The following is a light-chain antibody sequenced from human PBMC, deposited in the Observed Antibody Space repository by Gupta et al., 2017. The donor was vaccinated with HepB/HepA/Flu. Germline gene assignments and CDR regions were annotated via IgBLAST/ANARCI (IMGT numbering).Light chain of an antibody. Sequence: IVLPPSPGSLSLSPGERVTLSCKASQSVSSDHVAWYQQKTGQAPRLLIYGAFNRATGIPDTFSGSGSGTDFTLTISRLEHEDFAVYYCQQYGSSYTFGQGTKLEIK. CDR3: QQYGSSYT. CDR2: GAF. V-gene: IGKV3-20*01. CDR1: QSVSSDH. J-gene: IGKJ2*01.